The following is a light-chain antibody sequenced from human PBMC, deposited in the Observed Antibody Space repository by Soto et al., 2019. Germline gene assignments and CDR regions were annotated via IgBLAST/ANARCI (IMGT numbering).Light chain of an antibody. Sequence: QSVLTQPAAVSGSPGQSITISCTGTSTDVGSHKLVSWYQQYPGNAPKLIIFEAYKRPSGVSNRYSGSKSGSTASLTISGLQAEDEADYYCCSNAVGSTYVFGTGTKVTVL. CDR1: STDVGSHKL. CDR2: EAY. V-gene: IGLV2-23*01. CDR3: CSNAVGSTYV. J-gene: IGLJ1*01.